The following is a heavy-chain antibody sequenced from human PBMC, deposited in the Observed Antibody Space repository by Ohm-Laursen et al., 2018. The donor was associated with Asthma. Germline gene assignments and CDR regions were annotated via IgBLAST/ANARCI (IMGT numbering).Heavy chain of an antibody. J-gene: IGHJ6*02. D-gene: IGHD6-13*01. CDR3: ARDPYYSSSWIYYYYGMDV. Sequence: SLRPSCAASGFTFSSYAMHWVRQAPGKGLEWVAVISYDGSNKYYADSVKGRFTISRDNSKNTLYLQMNSLRAEDTAVYYCARDPYYSSSWIYYYYGMDVWGQGTTVTVSS. CDR1: GFTFSSYA. V-gene: IGHV3-30-3*01. CDR2: ISYDGSNK.